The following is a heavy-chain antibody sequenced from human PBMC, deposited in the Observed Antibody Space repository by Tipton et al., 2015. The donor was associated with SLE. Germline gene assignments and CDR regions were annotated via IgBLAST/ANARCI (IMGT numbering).Heavy chain of an antibody. J-gene: IGHJ6*03. Sequence: TLSLTCTVSGGSISSSRYYWGWIRQPPGKGLEWIGSIYYSGSTYYNPSLKIRVTISVYTSKNQFSLKLSSVTAADTAVYYCARDKVVPAAKHYIDVWGKETPVTVSS. V-gene: IGHV4-39*07. CDR2: IYYSGST. D-gene: IGHD2-2*01. CDR3: ARDKVVPAAKHYIDV. CDR1: GGSISSSRYY.